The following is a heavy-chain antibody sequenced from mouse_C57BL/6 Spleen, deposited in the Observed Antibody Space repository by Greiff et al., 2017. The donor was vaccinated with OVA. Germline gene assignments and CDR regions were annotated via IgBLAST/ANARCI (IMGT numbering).Heavy chain of an antibody. CDR2: IDPSASYT. J-gene: IGHJ1*03. V-gene: IGHV1-50*01. CDR1: GYTFTSYW. CDR3: ARASYFDV. Sequence: VQLQQPGAELVKPGASVKLSCKASGYTFTSYWMQWVKQRPGQGLEWIGEIDPSASYTNYNQKFKGKATLTVDTSSSTAYMQLSSLTSEDSAVYYCARASYFDVWGTGTTVTVSS. D-gene: IGHD6-1*01.